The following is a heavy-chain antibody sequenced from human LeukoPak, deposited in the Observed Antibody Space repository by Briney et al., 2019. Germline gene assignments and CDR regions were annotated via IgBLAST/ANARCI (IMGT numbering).Heavy chain of an antibody. CDR1: GFTFSSYD. J-gene: IGHJ6*02. D-gene: IGHD3-10*01. CDR3: ARERPSDYGSGSYYSYGMDV. CDR2: IGTAGDT. Sequence: GGSLRLSCAASGFTFSSYDMHWVRQATGKGLEWVSAIGTAGDTYYPGSVKGRFTISRENAKNSLYLQMNCLRAGDTAVYYCARERPSDYGSGSYYSYGMDVWGQGTTVTVSS. V-gene: IGHV3-13*01.